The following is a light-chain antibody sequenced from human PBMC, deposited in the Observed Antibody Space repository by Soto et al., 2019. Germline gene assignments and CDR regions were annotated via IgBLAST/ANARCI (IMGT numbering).Light chain of an antibody. J-gene: IGLJ2*01. V-gene: IGLV2-8*01. CDR1: SSDVGGYNY. CDR2: EVS. Sequence: QSALTQPPSASGSPGQSVTISCTGTSSDVGGYNYVSWYQQHPGKAPKLMISEVSTRPSGVPDRFSGSKSGNTASLTVSGLQADDEDDYYCSSFAGNNNLVFGGGTKLTVL. CDR3: SSFAGNNNLV.